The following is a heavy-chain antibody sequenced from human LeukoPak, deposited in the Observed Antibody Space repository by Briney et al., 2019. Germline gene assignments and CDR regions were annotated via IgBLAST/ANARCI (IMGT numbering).Heavy chain of an antibody. CDR3: ARGERTIDY. J-gene: IGHJ4*02. CDR2: ISSSSSTI. Sequence: GGSLRLSCAASGFIFGTYSMNWVRQAPGKGLEWVSYISSSSSTIYYADSVKGRFTISRDNSKNTLYLQMNSLRAEDTAVYYCARGERTIDYWGQGTLVTVSS. D-gene: IGHD3-16*01. CDR1: GFIFGTYS. V-gene: IGHV3-48*01.